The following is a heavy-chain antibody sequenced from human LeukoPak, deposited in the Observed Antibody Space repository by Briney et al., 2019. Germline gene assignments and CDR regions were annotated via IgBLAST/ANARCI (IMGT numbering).Heavy chain of an antibody. Sequence: GGSLRLSCAASGFTFSDYYMSWIRQAPGKGLEWVSDISSSGSTIYYADSVKGRFTISRDNAKNSLYLQMNSLRAEDTAVYYCARDSAYYDFWSGYYSHFDYWGQGTLVTVSS. J-gene: IGHJ4*02. CDR1: GFTFSDYY. CDR2: ISSSGSTI. CDR3: ARDSAYYDFWSGYYSHFDY. V-gene: IGHV3-11*04. D-gene: IGHD3-3*01.